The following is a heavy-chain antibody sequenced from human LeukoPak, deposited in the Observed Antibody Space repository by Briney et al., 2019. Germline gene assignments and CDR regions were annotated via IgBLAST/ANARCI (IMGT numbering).Heavy chain of an antibody. CDR2: IYTSGTTNYNT. V-gene: IGHV4-4*07. CDR3: ARETRQGSDF. Sequence: SETLSLTCTVSGDSISGYYWSWIRQPAVKGLEWIGRIYTSGTTNYNTNYNPSLKSRVTMSVDTSKNQLSLNLSSVTAADTAVYYCARETRQGSDFWGQGTLVTVSS. J-gene: IGHJ4*02. CDR1: GDSISGYY. D-gene: IGHD1-7*01.